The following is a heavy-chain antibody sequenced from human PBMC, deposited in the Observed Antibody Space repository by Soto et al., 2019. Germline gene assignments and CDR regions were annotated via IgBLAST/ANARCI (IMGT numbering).Heavy chain of an antibody. V-gene: IGHV1-69*02. J-gene: IGHJ4*02. CDR1: GGTFISYT. CDR3: ARGYYDILTGPPNFDY. D-gene: IGHD3-9*01. CDR2: IIPILGIA. Sequence: QVQLVQSGAEVKKPGSSVKVSCKASGGTFISYTISWVRQAPGQGLEWMGRIIPILGIANYAQKFQGRVTITADKSTSTAYMELSSLRSEDTAVDYCARGYYDILTGPPNFDYWGQGTLVTVSS.